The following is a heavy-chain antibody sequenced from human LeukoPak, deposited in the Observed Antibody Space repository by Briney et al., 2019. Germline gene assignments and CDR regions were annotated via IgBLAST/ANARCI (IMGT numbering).Heavy chain of an antibody. CDR1: GFTFSSYT. CDR3: ASSWDY. CDR2: ISSSSDYI. D-gene: IGHD2-15*01. V-gene: IGHV3-21*01. Sequence: KTGGSVGLSCGASGFTFSSYTMNWVRRAPGKGLEWVSPISSSSDYIYYPDSVKGRFTISRDNAKNSLYLQMNDLRADDTAVYYCASSWDYWGQGTLVTVSS. J-gene: IGHJ4*02.